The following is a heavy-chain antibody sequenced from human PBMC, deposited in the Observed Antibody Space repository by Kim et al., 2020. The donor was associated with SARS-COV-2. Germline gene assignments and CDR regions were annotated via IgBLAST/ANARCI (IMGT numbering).Heavy chain of an antibody. CDR3: TRDGGIVVVSTYYYYGMDV. J-gene: IGHJ6*02. CDR1: GFTFGDYA. Sequence: GGSLRLSCTASGFTFGDYAMSWVRQAPGKGLEWVGFIRSKAYGGTTEYAASVKGRFTISRDDSKSIAYLQMNSLKTEDTAVYYCTRDGGIVVVSTYYYYGMDVWGQGTTVTVSS. D-gene: IGHD3-22*01. CDR2: IRSKAYGGTT. V-gene: IGHV3-49*04.